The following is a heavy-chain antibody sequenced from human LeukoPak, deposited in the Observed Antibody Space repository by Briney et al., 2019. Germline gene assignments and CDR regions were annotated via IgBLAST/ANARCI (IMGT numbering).Heavy chain of an antibody. J-gene: IGHJ4*02. Sequence: GGSLRLSRAASGFTVSSNYMSWVRQAPGKGLEWVSVIYSGGSTYYADSVKGRFTISRDNSKNTLYLQMNSLRAEDTAVYYCARDSYGDYYFDYWGQGTLVTVSS. CDR3: ARDSYGDYYFDY. D-gene: IGHD4-17*01. CDR1: GFTVSSNY. CDR2: IYSGGST. V-gene: IGHV3-53*01.